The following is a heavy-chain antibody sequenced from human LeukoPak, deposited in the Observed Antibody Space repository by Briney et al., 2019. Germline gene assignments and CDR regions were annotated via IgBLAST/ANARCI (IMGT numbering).Heavy chain of an antibody. CDR1: GGSISSYY. D-gene: IGHD4-17*01. CDR3: ARVPPYGDYVLSDY. Sequence: SETLSLTCTVSGGSISSYYWSWIRQPPGKGLEWIGYIYYSGSTNYNPSLKSRVTISVDTSKNQFSLKLSSVTAADTAVYYCARVPPYGDYVLSDYWGQGTLVTVSS. V-gene: IGHV4-59*01. CDR2: IYYSGST. J-gene: IGHJ4*02.